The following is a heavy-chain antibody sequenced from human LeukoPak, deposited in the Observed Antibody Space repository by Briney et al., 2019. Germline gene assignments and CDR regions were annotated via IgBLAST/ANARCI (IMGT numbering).Heavy chain of an antibody. CDR3: ARYSSSWYEGNWFDP. CDR1: GYTFTGYY. Sequence: ASVKVSCKASGYTFTGYYMHWVRQAPGQGLEWMGWINPNSGGTNYAQKLQGRVTMTTDTSTSTAYMELRSLRSDDTAVYYCARYSSSWYEGNWFDPWGQGTLVTVSS. V-gene: IGHV1-2*02. J-gene: IGHJ5*02. D-gene: IGHD6-13*01. CDR2: INPNSGGT.